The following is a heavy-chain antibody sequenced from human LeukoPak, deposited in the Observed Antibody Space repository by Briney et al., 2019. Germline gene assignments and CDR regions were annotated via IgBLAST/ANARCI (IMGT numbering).Heavy chain of an antibody. CDR2: IHYSGST. CDR1: SASIRSHY. D-gene: IGHD6-19*01. J-gene: IGHJ4*02. V-gene: IGHV4-59*11. CDR3: ARGGWSLDY. Sequence: PSETLSLTCTVSSASIRSHYWSWIRQPPGNGLEWIGYIHYSGSTNYNPSLKSRVTMSVDTSKNQFSLKLSSVTAADTAVYYCARGGWSLDYWGQGTLVTVSS.